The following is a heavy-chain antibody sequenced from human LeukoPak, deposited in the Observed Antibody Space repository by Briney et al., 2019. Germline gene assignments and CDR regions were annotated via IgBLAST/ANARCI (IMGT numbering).Heavy chain of an antibody. CDR2: ISGSGSTT. CDR1: GFTFSIYA. D-gene: IGHD2-2*01. CDR3: AKPFSVVIPAAPGY. V-gene: IGHV3-23*01. J-gene: IGHJ4*02. Sequence: PGGSLRLSCAASGFTFSIYAMSWVRQAPGKGLEWVSSISGSGSTTYYGDSVKGRFTISRDNARNLVYLQMNSLRVEDTAVYYCAKPFSVVIPAAPGYWGQGTLVTVSS.